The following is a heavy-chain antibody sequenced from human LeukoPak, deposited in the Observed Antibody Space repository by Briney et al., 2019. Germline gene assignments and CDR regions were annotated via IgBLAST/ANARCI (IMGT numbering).Heavy chain of an antibody. CDR3: ARGGDCTNGVCYSGDY. CDR1: GFTFSSYS. Sequence: GGSLRLSCAASGFTFSSYSMNWVRQAPGKGLEWVSSISSSSYIYYADSVKGRFTISRDNAKNSLYLQMNSLRAEDTAVYYYARGGDCTNGVCYSGDYWGQGTLVTVSS. V-gene: IGHV3-21*01. J-gene: IGHJ4*02. CDR2: ISSSSYI. D-gene: IGHD2-8*01.